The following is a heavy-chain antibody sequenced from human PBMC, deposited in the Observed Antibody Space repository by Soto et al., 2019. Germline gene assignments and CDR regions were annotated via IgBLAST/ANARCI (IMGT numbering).Heavy chain of an antibody. D-gene: IGHD6-6*01. CDR3: APKKQLAFNWFEP. CDR2: IYWEDYK. J-gene: IGHJ5*02. V-gene: IGHV2-5*02. CDR1: GFSLSTSGVG. Sequence: TRVNATHTLTLTFTFSGFSLSTSGVGVGWIRQPPGKALEWLALIYWEDYKRYSPSLKSRLTVTKDTSKNQVVLTMTKMDPVITATPYPAPKKQLAFNWFEPRGQVPLVTASS.